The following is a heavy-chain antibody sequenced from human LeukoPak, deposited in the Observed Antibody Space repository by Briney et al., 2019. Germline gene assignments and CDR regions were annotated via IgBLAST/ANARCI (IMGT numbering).Heavy chain of an antibody. Sequence: SETLSLTCTVSGGSISSSSYYWGWIRQPPGKGLEWIGSIYYSGSTYYNPSLKSRVTISVDTSKNQFSLKLSSVTAADTAVYCCARVGRDGYKPPPQQYYFDYWGQGTLVTVSS. CDR1: GGSISSSSYY. D-gene: IGHD5-24*01. CDR3: ARVGRDGYKPPPQQYYFDY. V-gene: IGHV4-39*07. CDR2: IYYSGST. J-gene: IGHJ4*02.